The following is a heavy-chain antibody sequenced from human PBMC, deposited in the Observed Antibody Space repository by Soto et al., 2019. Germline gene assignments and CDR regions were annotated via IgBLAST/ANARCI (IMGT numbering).Heavy chain of an antibody. V-gene: IGHV3-23*01. Sequence: GGSLRLSCAASGFTFSSYSMSWVRQAPGKGLEWVSAISGSGGSTYYADSVKGRFTISRDNSKNTLYLQMNSLRAEDTAVYYCAKEYYDFWSGYHYYYYYGMDVWGQGTTVTVSS. CDR2: ISGSGGST. J-gene: IGHJ6*02. D-gene: IGHD3-3*01. CDR3: AKEYYDFWSGYHYYYYYGMDV. CDR1: GFTFSSYS.